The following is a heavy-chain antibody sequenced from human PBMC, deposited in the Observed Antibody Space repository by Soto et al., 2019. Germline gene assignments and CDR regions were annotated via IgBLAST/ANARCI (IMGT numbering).Heavy chain of an antibody. D-gene: IGHD4-17*01. Sequence: GGSLRLSCAASGFTFSSYSMNWVHQAPGKGLEWVSSISSSSSYIYYADSVKGRFTISRDNAKNSLYLQMNSLRAEDTAVYYCARTGDYDFYYYYGTDVWGQGTTVTVSS. CDR1: GFTFSSYS. CDR2: ISSSSSYI. V-gene: IGHV3-21*01. CDR3: ARTGDYDFYYYYGTDV. J-gene: IGHJ6*02.